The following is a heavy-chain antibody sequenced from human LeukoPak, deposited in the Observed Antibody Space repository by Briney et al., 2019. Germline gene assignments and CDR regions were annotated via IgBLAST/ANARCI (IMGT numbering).Heavy chain of an antibody. Sequence: ASVKVSCKASGYTFTTYGITWVRQAPGQGLEWMGWISAYSGNANYAQKLQGRVTMTTDTSTSTAYMELRSLRSDDTAVYYCARDQEYSSSSRHFDYWGQGTLVTVSS. CDR1: GYTFTTYG. J-gene: IGHJ4*02. D-gene: IGHD6-6*01. CDR2: ISAYSGNA. CDR3: ARDQEYSSSSRHFDY. V-gene: IGHV1-18*01.